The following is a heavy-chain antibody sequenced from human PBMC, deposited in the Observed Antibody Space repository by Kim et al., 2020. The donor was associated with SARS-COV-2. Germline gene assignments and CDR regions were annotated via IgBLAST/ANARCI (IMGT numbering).Heavy chain of an antibody. CDR3: ARDHWAVRGPGYGMDV. J-gene: IGHJ6*02. V-gene: IGHV3-21*01. Sequence: VKGRINIHRDNAKNSLYLQMNSLRAEDTAVYYCARDHWAVRGPGYGMDVWGQGTTVTVSS. D-gene: IGHD3-10*01.